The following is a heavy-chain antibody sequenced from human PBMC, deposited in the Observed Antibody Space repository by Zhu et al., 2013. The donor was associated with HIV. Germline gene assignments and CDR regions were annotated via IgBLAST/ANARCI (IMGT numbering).Heavy chain of an antibody. CDR2: ISGYNSKT. D-gene: IGHD4-17*01. CDR3: ARVGLTTVVTFAFDY. V-gene: IGHV1-18*01. Sequence: QVQLVQSGPEVKKPGASVKVSCKASGYTFTSFGISWVRQAPGQGLEWMGWISGYNSKTNYGQKLQGRVTMTTDTSTSTAYMELRSLRSDDTAVYYCARVGLTTVVTFAFDYWGQGTLVTVS. CDR1: GYTFTSFG. J-gene: IGHJ4*02.